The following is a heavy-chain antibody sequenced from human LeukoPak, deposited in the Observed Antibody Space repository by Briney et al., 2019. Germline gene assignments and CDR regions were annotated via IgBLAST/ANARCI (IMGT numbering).Heavy chain of an antibody. Sequence: PSETLSLTCSVSGGSISSGGYYWSWIRQPPGKGLEWIGYIYHSGSTYYNPSLKSRVTISVDRSKNQFSLKLSSVTAADTAVYYCARDPITIFGVVPSRYFDLWGRGTLVTVSS. V-gene: IGHV4-30-2*01. CDR2: IYHSGST. D-gene: IGHD3-3*01. CDR1: GGSISSGGYY. J-gene: IGHJ2*01. CDR3: ARDPITIFGVVPSRYFDL.